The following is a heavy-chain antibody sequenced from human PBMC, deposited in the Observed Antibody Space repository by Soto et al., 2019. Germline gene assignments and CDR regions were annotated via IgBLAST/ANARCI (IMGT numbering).Heavy chain of an antibody. CDR1: GFTFSDHY. V-gene: IGHV4-31*02. CDR3: ARAQDNWTYGMDV. J-gene: IGHJ6*02. D-gene: IGHD1-20*01. Sequence: QVQLVESGGGLVMPGESLRLSCAASGFTFSDHYMSWIRQAPGKGLEWIGYIYYSGSTYYNPSLKSRVTISVDTSKNQFSLKLSSVTAADTAVYYCARAQDNWTYGMDVWGQGTTVTVSS. CDR2: IYYSGST.